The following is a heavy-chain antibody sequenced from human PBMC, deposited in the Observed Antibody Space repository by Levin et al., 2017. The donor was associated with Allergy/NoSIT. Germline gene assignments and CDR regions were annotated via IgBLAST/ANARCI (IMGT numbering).Heavy chain of an antibody. D-gene: IGHD5-24*01. CDR3: AKDIRRDGYNWLDP. CDR1: GFTFSSYG. J-gene: IGHJ5*02. CDR2: ISYDGSNK. Sequence: GGSLRLSCAASGFTFSSYGMHWVRQAPGKGLEWVAVISYDGSNKYYADSVKGRFTISRDNSKNTLYLQMNSLRAEDTAVYYCAKDIRRDGYNWLDPWGQGTLVTVSS. V-gene: IGHV3-30*18.